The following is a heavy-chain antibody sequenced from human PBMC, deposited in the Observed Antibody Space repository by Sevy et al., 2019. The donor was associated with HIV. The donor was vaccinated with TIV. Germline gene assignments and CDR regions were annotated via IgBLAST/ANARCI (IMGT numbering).Heavy chain of an antibody. CDR1: GFTFSKYS. J-gene: IGHJ4*02. CDR3: AIEGCTKPHDY. CDR2: LSFGCGEI. V-gene: IGHV3-23*01. D-gene: IGHD2-8*01. Sequence: GGSLRLSCAASGFTFSKYSMSWVRQPPGKGLEWVSTLSFGCGEINYADSVKGRFTISRANSKTSVYLQMNNLRPEDTAVDYCAIEGCTKPHDYWGQGTLVTVSS.